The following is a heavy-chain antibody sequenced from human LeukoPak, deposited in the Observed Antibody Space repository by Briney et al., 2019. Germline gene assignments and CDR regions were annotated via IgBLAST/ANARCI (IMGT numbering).Heavy chain of an antibody. V-gene: IGHV4-4*02. Sequence: SETLSLTCAVSGASISSNWWNWVRQPPGKGLEWIGEIHHSRSANYNPSLKSRFTISLDTSENQFSLRLSSVTAADTAVYYCARWGIAVVGTGRTFDYWGQGTLVTVSS. D-gene: IGHD6-19*01. CDR2: IHHSRSA. CDR3: ARWGIAVVGTGRTFDY. J-gene: IGHJ4*02. CDR1: GASISSNW.